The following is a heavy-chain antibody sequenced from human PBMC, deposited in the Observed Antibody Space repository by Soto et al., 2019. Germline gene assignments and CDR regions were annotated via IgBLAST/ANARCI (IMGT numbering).Heavy chain of an antibody. Sequence: QVQLQQWGAGQLKPSETLSLTCAVHGESFSGYGGPFSGYYWSWIRQTPGKGLEWIGKIHHRGGTNSKPSLQSRVTISVDTSTNQFSLNLNSVTASFTAVVDCARGQLCGGSIGWSRGGHGTLVKVPS. CDR1: GESFSGYGGPFSGYY. V-gene: IGHV4-34*02. CDR2: IHHRGGT. CDR3: ARGQLCGGSIGWSR. D-gene: IGHD6-19*01. J-gene: IGHJ4*01.